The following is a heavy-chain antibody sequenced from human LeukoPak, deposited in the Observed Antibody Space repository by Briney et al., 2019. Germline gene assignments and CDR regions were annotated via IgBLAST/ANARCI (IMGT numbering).Heavy chain of an antibody. CDR2: IIPIFGTA. V-gene: IGHV1-69*13. J-gene: IGHJ4*02. CDR3: AREVHYYDSSGYLLRGLFDY. CDR1: GGTFSSYA. Sequence: SVKVSCKASGGTFSSYAISWVRQAPGQGLEWMGGIIPIFGTANYAQKFQGRVTITADESTSTAYMELSSLRSEDTAVYYCAREVHYYDSSGYLLRGLFDYWGQGTLVTVSS. D-gene: IGHD3-22*01.